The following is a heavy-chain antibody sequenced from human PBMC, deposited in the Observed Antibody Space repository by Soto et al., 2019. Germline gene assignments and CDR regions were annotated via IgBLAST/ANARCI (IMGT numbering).Heavy chain of an antibody. CDR2: INHSGST. V-gene: IGHV4-34*01. CDR1: GGSFSDYF. D-gene: IGHD3-22*01. Sequence: SETLSLTCAVYGGSFSDYFWSWIRQPPGKGLEWIGEINHSGSTNYNPSLKSRVTISVDTSKNQFSLKLSSVTAADTAVYYCARFGPAQLYYYDSSGYYYFDYWGQGTLVTVSS. CDR3: ARFGPAQLYYYDSSGYYYFDY. J-gene: IGHJ4*02.